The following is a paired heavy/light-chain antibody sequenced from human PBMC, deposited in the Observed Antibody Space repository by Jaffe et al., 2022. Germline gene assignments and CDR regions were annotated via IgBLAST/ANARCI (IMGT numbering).Light chain of an antibody. CDR1: QSLTSSY. CDR2: GAS. CDR3: QQYGSSPPIT. V-gene: IGKV3-20*01. Sequence: EIVLTQSPGTLSLSPGERATLSCRASQSLTSSYLAWYQQKPGQAPRLLIYGASTRATGIPDRFSGSGSGTDFTLTISRLEPEDFAVYYCQQYGSSPPITFGPGTKVDIK. J-gene: IGKJ3*01.
Heavy chain of an antibody. Sequence: HLVESGGGLVTPGGSLRLSCAASGFGFSFVWMSWVRQLPGKGLEWVGRIKSKTDGGTADYAAPVKGRFTISRDDSKNTLYLQMNSLKTEDTAMYYCTTIYNTVTTPAEYFHRWGQGTLVTVSS. CDR3: TTIYNTVTTPAEYFHR. V-gene: IGHV3-15*01. CDR2: IKSKTDGGTA. CDR1: GFGFSFVW. J-gene: IGHJ1*01. D-gene: IGHD4-17*01.